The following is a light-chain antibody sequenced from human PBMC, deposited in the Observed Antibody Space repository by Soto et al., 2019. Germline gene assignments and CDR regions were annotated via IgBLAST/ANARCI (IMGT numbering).Light chain of an antibody. CDR2: GAS. J-gene: IGKJ1*01. Sequence: DIQMTQSPSSLSASVGDRVTITCQTSQSINTYLNWYQQKPGKAPKLLIYGASSLQSGVPLRFSGSGSGTDFTLTISSLEPEEFATYYCQESYSTLWGTCGQGTKVDIK. CDR1: QSINTY. V-gene: IGKV1-39*01. CDR3: QESYSTLWGT.